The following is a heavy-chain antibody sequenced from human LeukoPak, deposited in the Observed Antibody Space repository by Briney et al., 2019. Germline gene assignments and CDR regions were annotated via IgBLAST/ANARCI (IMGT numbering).Heavy chain of an antibody. CDR2: IYYSGST. CDR1: VGSISSYY. Sequence: SETLSLTCTVSVGSISSYYWSWIRRPPGKGLEWIGYIYYSGSTNYNPSLKSRVTISVDTSKNQFSLNLTSVTAADTAIYYCSRQSGPFCPFGYWGQGTLVTVPS. V-gene: IGHV4-59*08. D-gene: IGHD1-26*01. J-gene: IGHJ4*02. CDR3: SRQSGPFCPFGY.